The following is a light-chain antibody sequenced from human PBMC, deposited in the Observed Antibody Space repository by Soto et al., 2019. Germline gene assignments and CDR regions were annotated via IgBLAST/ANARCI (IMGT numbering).Light chain of an antibody. Sequence: QSVLTQPPSVSGAPGQRLTISCTGSSSNIGEGYDVHWYQQLPRTAPKLLTFVNNNRHSEVSDRFSGSKSGTSASLPITGPQAEAEADHHCQSYDSSPSAWVFGGGTK. V-gene: IGLV1-40*01. CDR3: QSYDSSPSAWV. J-gene: IGLJ3*02. CDR1: SSNIGEGYD. CDR2: VNN.